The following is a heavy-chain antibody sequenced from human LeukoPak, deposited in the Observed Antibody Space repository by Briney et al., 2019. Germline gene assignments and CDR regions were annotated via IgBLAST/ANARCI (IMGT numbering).Heavy chain of an antibody. Sequence: SQTLSLTCTVSGGSISSYYWSWVRQPPGKGLEWIGYIYTSGSTNYNPSLKSRVTISVDTSKDQFSLKLSSVTAADTAVYYCARQKAAGRHFDYGGQGTLVTVSA. J-gene: IGHJ4*02. CDR2: IYTSGST. CDR1: GGSISSYY. V-gene: IGHV4-4*09. CDR3: ARQKAAGRHFDY. D-gene: IGHD6-13*01.